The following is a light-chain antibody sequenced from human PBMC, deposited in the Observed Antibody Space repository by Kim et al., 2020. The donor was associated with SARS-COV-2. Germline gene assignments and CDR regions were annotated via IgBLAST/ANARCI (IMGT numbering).Light chain of an antibody. CDR1: GLGGTL. Sequence: VSPRQAARVTCCGEGLGGTLACWYRQRPGQSPVLLIYQDSKRPSGISERFSGSSSGNTATLTISRTQAIDEGDYSCQAWDTSTTGIFGTGTQLTVL. J-gene: IGLJ1*01. CDR2: QDS. CDR3: QAWDTSTTGI. V-gene: IGLV3-1*01.